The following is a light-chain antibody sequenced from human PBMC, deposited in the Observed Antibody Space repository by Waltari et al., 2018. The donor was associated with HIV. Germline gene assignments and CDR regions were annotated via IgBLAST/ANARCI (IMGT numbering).Light chain of an antibody. CDR2: AAS. Sequence: DIQLTQSPSFLSASVGDRVTITCRPSRGISSYFAWHQHKPGEAPRLLIYAASTLQSGVPSRFSGSASGTEFTLTISSLQPEDFAIYYCQYLDSYPLFGGGTKVEVK. CDR3: QYLDSYPL. V-gene: IGKV1-9*01. J-gene: IGKJ4*01. CDR1: RGISSY.